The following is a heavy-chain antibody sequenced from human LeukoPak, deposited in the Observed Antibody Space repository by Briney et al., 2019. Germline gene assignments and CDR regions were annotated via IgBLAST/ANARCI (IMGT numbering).Heavy chain of an antibody. J-gene: IGHJ1*01. D-gene: IGHD6-19*01. CDR2: IYYSGST. Sequence: SETLSLTCTVAGGSISSYYWNWIRQPPGKGLEWIGYIYYSGSTNYNPSLKSRVTISVDTSKNQFSLKLSSVTAADTAVYYCARGGWYPESFQHWGQGALVTVSS. CDR1: GGSISSYY. CDR3: ARGGWYPESFQH. V-gene: IGHV4-59*01.